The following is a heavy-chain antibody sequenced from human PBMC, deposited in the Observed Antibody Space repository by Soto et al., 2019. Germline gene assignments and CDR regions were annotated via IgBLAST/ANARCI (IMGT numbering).Heavy chain of an antibody. CDR2: ISWDGGTT. CDR1: GFTFEDHG. CDR3: ARRSGDQQVCDF. V-gene: IGHV3-20*01. Sequence: EVQLVESGGGVARPGGSLRPSCAASGFTFEDHGMSWVRQAPGKGLEWLSDISWDGGTTVYADSVKGRFTVSRNNAKSSLYLQMNSLKPGDTAFYHCARRSGDQQVCDFWGQGTLVTVSS. D-gene: IGHD3-10*01. J-gene: IGHJ4*02.